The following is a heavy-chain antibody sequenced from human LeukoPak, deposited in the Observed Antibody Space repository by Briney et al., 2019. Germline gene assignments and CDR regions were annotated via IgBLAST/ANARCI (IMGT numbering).Heavy chain of an antibody. Sequence: SETLSLTCAVSGYSISSGYYWGWIRQPPGKGLEWIGTIYHSGTTYYNPSLKSRVAISLDTSKNRFSLNLRSVTAADTAVYYCARFESTSGRGFDPWGQGTLVTVSS. CDR1: GYSISSGYY. J-gene: IGHJ5*02. CDR2: IYHSGTT. V-gene: IGHV4-38-2*01. CDR3: ARFESTSGRGFDP. D-gene: IGHD2-2*01.